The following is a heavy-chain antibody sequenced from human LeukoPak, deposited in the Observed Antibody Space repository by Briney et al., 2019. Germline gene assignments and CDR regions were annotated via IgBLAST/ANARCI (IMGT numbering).Heavy chain of an antibody. D-gene: IGHD6-13*01. CDR1: GGSVSSGSYY. V-gene: IGHV4-61*01. J-gene: IGHJ5*02. CDR3: AKLIWDGSWYSFAWFDP. CDR2: IYYSGST. Sequence: SETLSLTCTVSGGSVSSGSYYWSWIRQPPGKGLEWIGYIYYSGSTNYNPSLKSRVTISVDTSKNQFSLKLSSVTAADTAVYYCAKLIWDGSWYSFAWFDPWGQGTLVTVSS.